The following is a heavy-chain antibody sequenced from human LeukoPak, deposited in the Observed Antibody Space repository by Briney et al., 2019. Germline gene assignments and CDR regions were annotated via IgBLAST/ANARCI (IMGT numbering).Heavy chain of an antibody. CDR1: GYSENFYG. V-gene: IGHV1-2*02. J-gene: IGHJ3*02. Sequence: ASVKVSCKTSGYSENFYGITWVRQVAGQGLEWMGWIKPNSGGTNSAQKFQGRVTMTRDTSISTASMELNRLTSDDSAAYYCARDRRADSSGWYGFDIWGQGTVVTVFS. CDR2: IKPNSGGT. D-gene: IGHD6-19*01. CDR3: ARDRRADSSGWYGFDI.